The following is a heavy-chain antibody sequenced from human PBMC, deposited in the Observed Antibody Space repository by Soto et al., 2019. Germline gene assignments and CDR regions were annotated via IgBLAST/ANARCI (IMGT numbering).Heavy chain of an antibody. CDR2: ISSSSSTI. V-gene: IGHV3-48*02. CDR1: GFTFSSYS. D-gene: IGHD1-26*01. Sequence: EVQLVESGGGLVQPGGSLRLSCAASGFTFSSYSMNWVRQAPGKGLEWVSYISSSSSTIYYADSVKGRFTISRDNAKNSLYLQMHSLRDEDTAVYYCIGDGGATDWFDPWGQGTLVTVSS. J-gene: IGHJ5*02. CDR3: IGDGGATDWFDP.